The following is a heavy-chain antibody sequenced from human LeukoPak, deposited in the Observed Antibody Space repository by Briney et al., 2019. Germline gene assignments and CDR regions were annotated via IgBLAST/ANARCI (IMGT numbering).Heavy chain of an antibody. D-gene: IGHD3-10*01. J-gene: IGHJ4*02. V-gene: IGHV1-2*02. CDR3: ARGMRGVRGVIRYFDY. Sequence: GSSVKVSCKASGYTFTGYYMHWVRQAPGQGLEWMGRINPNSGGTNYAQKFQGRVTMTRDTSISTAYMELSRLRSDDTAVYYCARGMRGVRGVIRYFDYWGQGTLVTVSS. CDR2: INPNSGGT. CDR1: GYTFTGYY.